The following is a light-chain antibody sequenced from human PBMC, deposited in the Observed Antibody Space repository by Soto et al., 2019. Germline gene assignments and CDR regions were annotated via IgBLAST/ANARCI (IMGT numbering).Light chain of an antibody. CDR2: DVS. Sequence: QSALTQPASVSGSPGQSITISCTGSSSDVGGYNYVSWYQPHPGRAPKLMIYDVSNRPSGVSNRFSGSKSGNTASLTISGLQAEDEADYHCSSYTSSSTLYVFGTGTKLTVL. CDR3: SSYTSSSTLYV. J-gene: IGLJ1*01. CDR1: SSDVGGYNY. V-gene: IGLV2-14*03.